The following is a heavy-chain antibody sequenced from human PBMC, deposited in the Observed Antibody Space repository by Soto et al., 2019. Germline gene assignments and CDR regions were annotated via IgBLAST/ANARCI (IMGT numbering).Heavy chain of an antibody. J-gene: IGHJ5*02. CDR3: ARGGPYYDILTGYFPYNWFDP. V-gene: IGHV4-34*01. CDR2: INHSGST. D-gene: IGHD3-9*01. Sequence: SETLSLTCAVYGGSFSCYYLSWIRQRPGTGLEWIGEINHSGSTNYNPSLKSRVTISVDTSKNQFSLKLSSVTAADTAVYYCARGGPYYDILTGYFPYNWFDPWGQGTLVTVSS. CDR1: GGSFSCYY.